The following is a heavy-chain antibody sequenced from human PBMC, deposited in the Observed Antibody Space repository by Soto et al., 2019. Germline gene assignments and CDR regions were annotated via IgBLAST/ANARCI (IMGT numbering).Heavy chain of an antibody. Sequence: TSETLSLTCKVSGDSSGISYWSWIRQPPGKALEWIGYISYGGSANYNPSLKTRVTMSIDTSRNQFSLRLTSVTAADTAVYYCAGDRNSDIWAFYWGRGALVTVSS. V-gene: IGHV4-59*01. CDR1: GDSSGISY. J-gene: IGHJ4*02. CDR3: AGDRNSDIWAFY. D-gene: IGHD1-26*01. CDR2: ISYGGSA.